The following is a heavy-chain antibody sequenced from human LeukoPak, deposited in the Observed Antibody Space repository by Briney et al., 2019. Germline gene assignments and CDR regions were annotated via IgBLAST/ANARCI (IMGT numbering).Heavy chain of an antibody. V-gene: IGHV3-30*02. J-gene: IGHJ4*02. CDR3: ARGAHKRDDYGGFFDY. Sequence: GGSLRLSCAASGFTFSSYGMHWVRQAPGKGLEWVAYIRYDGSNKYYADSVKGRFTISRDNSKNTLYLQMNSLRAEDTAVYYCARGAHKRDDYGGFFDYWGQGTLVTVSS. CDR1: GFTFSSYG. D-gene: IGHD4-23*01. CDR2: IRYDGSNK.